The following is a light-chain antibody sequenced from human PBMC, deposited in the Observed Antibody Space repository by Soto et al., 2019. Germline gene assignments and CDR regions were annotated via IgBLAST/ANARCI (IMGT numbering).Light chain of an antibody. Sequence: DIKMTQSPSSLSASVGGRGTITCLSISNIYEYVSWYQHQPGKAPILLIYAASKLQGVVPSRLSGYVSGTHFTLTISSLQPEDFATYYCQQSYNSPFTFGPVTNVCIK. V-gene: IGKV1-39*01. J-gene: IGKJ3*01. CDR3: QQSYNSPFT. CDR1: SNIYEY. CDR2: AAS.